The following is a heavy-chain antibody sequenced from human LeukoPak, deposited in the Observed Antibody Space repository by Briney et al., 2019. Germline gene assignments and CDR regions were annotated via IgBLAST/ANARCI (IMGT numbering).Heavy chain of an antibody. CDR3: ARGATGDRLGY. D-gene: IGHD7-27*01. CDR1: GFTFSSYS. V-gene: IGHV3-48*01. J-gene: IGHJ4*02. Sequence: QPRGSLRLSCAASGFTFSSYSMNWVRQAPGKGLEWISYISSSSNTIYYADSVKGRFTIPRDNAKNSLYLQMNSLRAEDTAVYYCARGATGDRLGYLGQGSLVTVSS. CDR2: ISSSSNTI.